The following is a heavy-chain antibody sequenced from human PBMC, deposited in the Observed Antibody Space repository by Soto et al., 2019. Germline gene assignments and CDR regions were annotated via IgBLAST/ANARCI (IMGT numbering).Heavy chain of an antibody. D-gene: IGHD7-27*01. Sequence: AGGSLRLSCAASGFSFSTYNTNWVRPAPGKGLEWVSSINGRSNYKYYTDSVKGRFTITRDNPKNSLYLQMDSLRDEDTAVYYCVREDGLVGSNSAFDYWGQGTLVTVSS. CDR3: VREDGLVGSNSAFDY. J-gene: IGHJ4*02. V-gene: IGHV3-21*01. CDR2: INGRSNYK. CDR1: GFSFSTYN.